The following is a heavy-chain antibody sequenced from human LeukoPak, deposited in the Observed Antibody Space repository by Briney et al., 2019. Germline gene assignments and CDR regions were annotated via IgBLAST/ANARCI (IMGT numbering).Heavy chain of an antibody. V-gene: IGHV4-59*01. J-gene: IGHJ4*02. CDR2: IYYSGST. Sequence: KPSETLSLTCTVSGGSISSYYWSWIRQPPGAGLEWIGYIYYSGSTKYSASLRSRITISIDTSRSQFSLKLRSVTAADTAMYYCAKVWVRGYAYAFDFWGQGALVTVSS. CDR1: GGSISSYY. CDR3: AKVWVRGYAYAFDF. D-gene: IGHD5-18*01.